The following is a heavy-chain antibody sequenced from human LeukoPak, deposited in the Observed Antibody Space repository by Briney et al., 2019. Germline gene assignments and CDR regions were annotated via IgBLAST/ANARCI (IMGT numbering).Heavy chain of an antibody. CDR2: INHSGST. D-gene: IGHD1-7*01. V-gene: IGHV4-34*01. J-gene: IGHJ4*02. CDR3: ARRRRNYGLAGYYFDY. Sequence: WESLSLICALYGGSFSCYYWGWIRQPPGKGLEWIGEINHSGSTNYNPSLKSRVTISVDTSKNQFSLKLSSVTAADTAVYYCARRRRNYGLAGYYFDYWGQGTLVTVSS. CDR1: GGSFSCYY.